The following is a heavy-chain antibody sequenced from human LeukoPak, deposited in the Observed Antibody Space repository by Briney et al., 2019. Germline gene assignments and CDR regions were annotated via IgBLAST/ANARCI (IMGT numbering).Heavy chain of an antibody. CDR1: GFTFSSYG. CDR2: ISYDGSNK. CDR3: ARGLKYYYDSSGYRDAFDI. D-gene: IGHD3-22*01. Sequence: PGGSLRLSCAASGFTFSSYGMHWVRQAPGKGLEWVAVISYDGSNKYYADSVKGRFTISRDNSKNTLYLQMNSLRAEDTAVYYCARGLKYYYDSSGYRDAFDIWGQGTMVTVSS. V-gene: IGHV3-30*03. J-gene: IGHJ3*02.